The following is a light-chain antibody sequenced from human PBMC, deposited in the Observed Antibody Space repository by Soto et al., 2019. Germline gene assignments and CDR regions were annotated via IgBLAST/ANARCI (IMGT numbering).Light chain of an antibody. CDR2: DDS. J-gene: IGLJ1*01. Sequence: SYELTQAPSVSVAPGQTARITCGGNNIGIKSVHWYEQKAGQAPVLVDYDDSDRPSGIPGRFSGSKSGNTATLTISDVGAGDDADYYCQVWDSSRDHYVFGPGTKVTVL. CDR1: NIGIKS. V-gene: IGLV3-21*02. CDR3: QVWDSSRDHYV.